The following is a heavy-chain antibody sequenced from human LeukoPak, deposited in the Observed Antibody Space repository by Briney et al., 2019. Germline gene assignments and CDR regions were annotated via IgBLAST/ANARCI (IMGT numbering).Heavy chain of an antibody. CDR1: GFTFSNYW. CDR3: SRDSLSSCGGDCYSGLDV. Sequence: GGSLRLSCAASGFTFSNYWMHGVRQAPGEALMWVSRIKSDGSSTTYADSVKGRFTVSRDNAKNTLYLQMNSLRAEDTAVYYCSRDSLSSCGGDCYSGLDVWGQGTTVTVSS. J-gene: IGHJ6*02. CDR2: IKSDGSST. V-gene: IGHV3-74*01. D-gene: IGHD2-21*02.